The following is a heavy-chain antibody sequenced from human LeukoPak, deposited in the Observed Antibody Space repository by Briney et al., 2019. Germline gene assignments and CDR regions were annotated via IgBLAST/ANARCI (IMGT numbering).Heavy chain of an antibody. D-gene: IGHD6-19*01. Sequence: GGSLRLSCAASGFTFSNYGMHWVRQAPGKGLEWVAFIRYDGSNKYYTDSVKGRFTISRDNSKNTLYLQMNSLRTEDTAVYYGAKGYSSGWDTNIDYWGQGTLVTVSS. V-gene: IGHV3-30*02. CDR3: AKGYSSGWDTNIDY. CDR1: GFTFSNYG. CDR2: IRYDGSNK. J-gene: IGHJ4*02.